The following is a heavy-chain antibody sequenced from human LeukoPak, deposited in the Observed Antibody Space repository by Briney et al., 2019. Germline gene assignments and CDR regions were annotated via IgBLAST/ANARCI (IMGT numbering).Heavy chain of an antibody. CDR3: AKVVGGSTSSYYYYYYGMDV. CDR2: VTDSGTST. D-gene: IGHD2-2*01. V-gene: IGHV3-23*01. Sequence: GVLRLSCAASGFSFSNYAMSWVRQAPGKGLEWVSTVTDSGTSTYYADSVRGRFTISRDNSKNTLYLQMNSLRAEDTAVYYCAKVVGGSTSSYYYYYYGMDVWGQGTTVTVSS. CDR1: GFSFSNYA. J-gene: IGHJ6*02.